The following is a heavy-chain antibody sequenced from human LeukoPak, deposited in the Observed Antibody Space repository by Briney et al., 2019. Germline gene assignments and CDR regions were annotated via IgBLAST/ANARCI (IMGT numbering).Heavy chain of an antibody. V-gene: IGHV3-48*04. CDR3: ARSGVHDY. J-gene: IGHJ4*02. CDR1: RFTSSSSS. Sequence: GGSLRHSSAPPRFTSSSSSMNSVSAAPRKGLEWVSYSSGSSTTIYYAGFVKCRFTISRDNAKSSLYLQMNSLRAEDTAVYYCARSGVHDYWCQGPLVTVSS. CDR2: SSGSSTTI. D-gene: IGHD3-10*01.